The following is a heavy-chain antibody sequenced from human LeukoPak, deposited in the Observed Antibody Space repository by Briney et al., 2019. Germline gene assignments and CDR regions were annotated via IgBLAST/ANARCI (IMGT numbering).Heavy chain of an antibody. CDR2: LRYDGNNK. CDR3: AKDEAAVAGTFGY. Sequence: GGSLRLSCAASDLTFSTYGMHWVRQAPGKGLEWVAFLRYDGNNKYYADSVKGRFTISRDSSKNTVYLQMNSLRAEDTALYYCAKDEAAVAGTFGYWGQGTLVIVSS. CDR1: DLTFSTYG. J-gene: IGHJ4*02. V-gene: IGHV3-30*02. D-gene: IGHD6-19*01.